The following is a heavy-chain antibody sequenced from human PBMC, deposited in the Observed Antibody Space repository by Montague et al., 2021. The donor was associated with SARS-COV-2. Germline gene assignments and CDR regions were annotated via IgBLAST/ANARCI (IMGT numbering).Heavy chain of an antibody. CDR1: GGSFSGYY. Sequence: SETLSLTCAVYGGSFSGYYWSWIRQPPGKGLEWIGEINQSGRTNXNPSLKSRVTISLDTSKNQFSLKLTSVTAADTAVYYCARVSLAAAATRSDYWGQGTLVTVSS. J-gene: IGHJ4*02. V-gene: IGHV4-34*01. CDR3: ARVSLAAAATRSDY. CDR2: INQSGRT. D-gene: IGHD6-13*01.